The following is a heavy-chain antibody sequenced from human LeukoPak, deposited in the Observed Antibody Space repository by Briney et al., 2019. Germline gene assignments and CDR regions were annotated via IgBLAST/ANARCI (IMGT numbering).Heavy chain of an antibody. D-gene: IGHD3-10*02. CDR2: IRYDGTNK. V-gene: IGHV3-30*02. CDR1: GFNFSRNG. Sequence: GGSLRLSCAASGFNFSRNGMNWVRQAPGKGREGGAFIRYDGTNKLYGASVRGRFTISRDNSKNTLDLQMNSLRPEDTAIYYCATDFDDVNGDYYYIPEYWGRGMLVTASS. CDR3: ATDFDDVNGDYYYIPEY. J-gene: IGHJ4*02.